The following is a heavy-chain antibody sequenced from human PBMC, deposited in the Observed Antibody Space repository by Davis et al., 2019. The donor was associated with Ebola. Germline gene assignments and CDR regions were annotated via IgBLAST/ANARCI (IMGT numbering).Heavy chain of an antibody. J-gene: IGHJ4*02. Sequence: GGSLRLSCEASGFTFSSYAMSWVRQAPGKGLEWVSSIIDSGGTTYYADSVKGRFTISRDNSKNTLYLQMNSLRAEDTAVYYCAKEAMETMIVVVIGNFDYWGQGTLVTVSS. CDR2: IIDSGGTT. V-gene: IGHV3-23*01. CDR1: GFTFSSYA. D-gene: IGHD3-22*01. CDR3: AKEAMETMIVVVIGNFDY.